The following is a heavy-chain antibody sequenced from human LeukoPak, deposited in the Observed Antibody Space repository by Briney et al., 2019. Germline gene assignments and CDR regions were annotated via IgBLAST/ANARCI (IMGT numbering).Heavy chain of an antibody. CDR1: GGSISSYY. CDR3: ARGSGFDAFDI. CDR2: IYYSGST. D-gene: IGHD3-10*01. Sequence: SETLSLTCTVSGGSISSYYWSWIRQPPGQGLGWIGYIYYSGSTNYNPSHKSRVTISVDTSKSQFSLKLSSVTAADTAVYYCARGSGFDAFDIWGQGTMVTVSS. V-gene: IGHV4-59*01. J-gene: IGHJ3*02.